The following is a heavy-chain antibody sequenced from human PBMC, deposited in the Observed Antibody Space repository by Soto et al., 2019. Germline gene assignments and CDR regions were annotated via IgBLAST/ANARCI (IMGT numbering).Heavy chain of an antibody. V-gene: IGHV1-69*13. D-gene: IGHD3-9*01. CDR1: GGTFSSYA. J-gene: IGHJ4*02. CDR2: IIPIFGTA. CDR3: ARYYYDILTGYYLDY. Sequence: RASVKVSCKASGGTFSSYAISWVRQAPGQGLEWMGGIIPIFGTANYAQKFQGRVTITADESTSTAYMELSSLRSEDTAVYYCARYYYDILTGYYLDYWGQGTLGTV.